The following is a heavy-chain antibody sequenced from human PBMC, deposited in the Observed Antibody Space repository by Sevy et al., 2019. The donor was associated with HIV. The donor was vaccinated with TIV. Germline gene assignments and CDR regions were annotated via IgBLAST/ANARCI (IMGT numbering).Heavy chain of an antibody. Sequence: GGSLRLSCAASIFTFNIYGMQWVRQAPGKGLEWVAYMRKDGLTTYYADSVKGRFTISRESSKNTLYLQMNSLRIEDAALYYCTRETTYYDASGPVPGDIWGQGTMVTVS. J-gene: IGHJ3*02. V-gene: IGHV3-30*02. CDR2: MRKDGLTT. CDR3: TRETTYYDASGPVPGDI. D-gene: IGHD3-16*01. CDR1: IFTFNIYG.